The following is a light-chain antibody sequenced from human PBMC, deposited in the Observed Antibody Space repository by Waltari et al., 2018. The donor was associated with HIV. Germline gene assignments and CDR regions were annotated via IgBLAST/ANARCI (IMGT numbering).Light chain of an antibody. CDR2: AAS. CDR1: QTVGSY. CDR3: HQSYSYPRT. Sequence: DIDMTQSPSSLSASVGDRVTITCRASQTVGSYLTWYQQKPGKAPKVLIYAASSLESGVPSRFSGRGSGTDFTLTIDSLQPEDFATYFCHQSYSYPRTFGQGTKVEIK. V-gene: IGKV1-39*01. J-gene: IGKJ1*01.